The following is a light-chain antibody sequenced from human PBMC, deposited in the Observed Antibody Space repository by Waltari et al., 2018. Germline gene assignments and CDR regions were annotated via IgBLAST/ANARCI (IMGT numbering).Light chain of an antibody. J-gene: IGKJ4*01. V-gene: IGKV1-39*01. CDR2: SSS. Sequence: DTLMTQSPSSRSASVGDRVTTTCPASQAISTYVNWYQQTPGMAPKLLIFSSSTLHRGVSSRFSGSGSGTEFTLTISNLQPDDFATYYCQQSYSAPLAFGGGTKLDI. CDR1: QAISTY. CDR3: QQSYSAPLA.